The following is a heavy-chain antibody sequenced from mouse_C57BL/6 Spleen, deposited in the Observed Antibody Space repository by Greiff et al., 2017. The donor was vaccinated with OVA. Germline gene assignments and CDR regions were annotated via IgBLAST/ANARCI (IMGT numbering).Heavy chain of an antibody. CDR2: ISYSGST. V-gene: IGHV3-1*01. D-gene: IGHD3-1*01. Sequence: EVKLQESGPGMVKPSQSLSLTCTVTGYSITSGYDWHWIRHFPGNKLEWMGYISYSGSTNYNPSLKSRISITHDTSKNHFFLKLNSVTTEDTATYYCAREGYVGGFAYWGQGTLVTVSA. J-gene: IGHJ3*01. CDR3: AREGYVGGFAY. CDR1: GYSITSGYD.